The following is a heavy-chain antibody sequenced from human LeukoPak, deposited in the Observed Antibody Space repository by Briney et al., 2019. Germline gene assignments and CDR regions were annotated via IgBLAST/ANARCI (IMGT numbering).Heavy chain of an antibody. D-gene: IGHD6-6*01. CDR3: ARGGIAARRRQYWFDP. J-gene: IGHJ5*02. CDR2: INHSGST. V-gene: IGHV4-34*01. Sequence: SETLSLTCAVSGGSFSGYYRSWVRQPPGKGLEWIGEINHSGSTNYNPSLKSRVTISVDTSKNQFSLKLSSVTAADTAVYYCARGGIAARRRQYWFDPWGQGTLVTVSS. CDR1: GGSFSGYY.